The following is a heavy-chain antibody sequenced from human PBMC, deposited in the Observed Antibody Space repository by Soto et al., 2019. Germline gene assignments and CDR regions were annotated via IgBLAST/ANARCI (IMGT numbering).Heavy chain of an antibody. Sequence: QVQLVQSGAEVKKPGSSVKVSSKASGGTLSSYVISWVRQAPGQGLEWMGGIIPVFGTVNYAQKFQGRVTITADESTTTAYMELRSLRSEDAAVYYCARAQRIQLWASGMDVWGQGTTVTVSS. CDR1: GGTLSSYV. CDR3: ARAQRIQLWASGMDV. CDR2: IIPVFGTV. J-gene: IGHJ6*02. D-gene: IGHD5-18*01. V-gene: IGHV1-69*01.